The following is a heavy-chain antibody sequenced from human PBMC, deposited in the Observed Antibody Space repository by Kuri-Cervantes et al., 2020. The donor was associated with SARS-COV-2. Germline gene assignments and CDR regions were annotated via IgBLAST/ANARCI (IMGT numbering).Heavy chain of an antibody. V-gene: IGHV4-34*01. CDR2: INHSGST. J-gene: IGHJ6*03. CDR3: ARGREGVVPATILGLGYFLYFSMDD. Sequence: SETLSLTCTVSGDSITNYYLTWIRQSPGKGLERIGKINHSGSTNYNPSLSSRVTISVDMSKNQFSLRLSSVTAADTAMYYCARGREGVVPATILGLGYFLYFSMDDWGKGTSVTVSS. D-gene: IGHD2-2*01. CDR1: GDSITNYY.